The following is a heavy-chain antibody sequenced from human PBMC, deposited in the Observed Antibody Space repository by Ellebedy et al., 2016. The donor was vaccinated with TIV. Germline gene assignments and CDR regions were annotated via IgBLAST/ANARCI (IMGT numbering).Heavy chain of an antibody. D-gene: IGHD5-18*01. CDR2: IIPILGIA. Sequence: ASVKVSCKASGVTFSSYAISWVRQAPGQGLEWMGRIIPILGIANYTQKFQGRVTIIADKSTSTAYMELSSLRSEDTAVSYCANTAMAVDYYYGMDVWGQGTTVTVSS. CDR1: GVTFSSYA. J-gene: IGHJ6*02. V-gene: IGHV1-69*04. CDR3: ANTAMAVDYYYGMDV.